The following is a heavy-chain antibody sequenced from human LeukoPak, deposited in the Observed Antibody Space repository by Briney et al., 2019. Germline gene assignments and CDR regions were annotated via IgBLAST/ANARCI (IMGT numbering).Heavy chain of an antibody. Sequence: SQTLSLTCAVSGGSISSGGYSWSWIRQPPGKGLEWIGYIYHSGSTYYNPSLKSRVTISVDRSKDQFSLKLSSVTAADTAVYYCARDISSSWYNWFDPWGQGTLVTVSS. J-gene: IGHJ5*02. CDR2: IYHSGST. V-gene: IGHV4-30-2*01. D-gene: IGHD6-13*01. CDR3: ARDISSSWYNWFDP. CDR1: GGSISSGGYS.